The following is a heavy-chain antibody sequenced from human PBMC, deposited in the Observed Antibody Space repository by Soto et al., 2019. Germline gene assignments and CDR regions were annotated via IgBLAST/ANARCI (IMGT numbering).Heavy chain of an antibody. J-gene: IGHJ4*02. CDR3: ARDRGDDWPGSDY. V-gene: IGHV1-46*01. D-gene: IGHD3-9*01. Sequence: QVQLVQSGAEVKKPGASVRVSCKASGYTFTSYYMHWVRQAPGQGLEWMGIINPSGGSTSYAQKFQGRVTMTRDTSMSTVYMELSSLRSEDTAVYYCARDRGDDWPGSDYWGQGTLVTVSS. CDR1: GYTFTSYY. CDR2: INPSGGST.